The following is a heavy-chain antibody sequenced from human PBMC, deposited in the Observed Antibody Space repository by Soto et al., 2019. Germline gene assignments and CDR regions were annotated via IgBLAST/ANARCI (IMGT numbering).Heavy chain of an antibody. CDR2: ISSSSSSI. J-gene: IGHJ4*02. CDR3: AKDGTYYYGSGDYFDY. D-gene: IGHD3-10*01. V-gene: IGHV3-23*01. Sequence: GGSLRLSCAASGFTFSSYSMNWVRQAPGKGLEWVSAISSSSSSIYYADSVKGRFTISRDNSKNTLYLQMNSLRAEDTAVYYRAKDGTYYYGSGDYFDYWGQGTLVTVS. CDR1: GFTFSSYS.